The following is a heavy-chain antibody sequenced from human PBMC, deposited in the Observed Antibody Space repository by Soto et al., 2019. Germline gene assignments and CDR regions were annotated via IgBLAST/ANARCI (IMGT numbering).Heavy chain of an antibody. Sequence: PSETLSLTCTVSGGSISSYYWSWIRQPPGKGLEWIGYIYYSGSTNYNPSLKSRVTISVDTTKNTLYLQMIRLRAEDPAVSSCAQEMVRGLIHSYYFDYWHQGPLVTVSS. CDR3: AQEMVRGLIHSYYFDY. CDR1: GGSISSYY. CDR2: IYYSGST. D-gene: IGHD3-10*01. J-gene: IGHJ4*02. V-gene: IGHV4-59*01.